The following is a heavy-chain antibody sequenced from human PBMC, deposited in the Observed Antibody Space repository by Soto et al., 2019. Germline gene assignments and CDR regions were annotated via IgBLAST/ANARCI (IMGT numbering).Heavy chain of an antibody. V-gene: IGHV3-15*01. CDR2: IKSKTDGGTT. CDR1: GFTFSNAW. J-gene: IGHJ4*01. Sequence: LRLSFAASGFTFSNAWMSWVRQAPGKVLEWVGRIKSKTDGGTTDYSAPVKGRFTISRDDSKNTLYLQMNSLKTEDTAVYYCTTGLTTLNNGVNDYWRHGHVVTVSS. D-gene: IGHD4-17*01. CDR3: TTGLTTLNNGVNDY.